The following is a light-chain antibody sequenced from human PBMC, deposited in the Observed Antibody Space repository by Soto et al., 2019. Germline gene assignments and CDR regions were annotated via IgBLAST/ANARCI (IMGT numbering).Light chain of an antibody. CDR1: SSDVGGSNY. CDR2: DVS. Sequence: QSALAQPASASGSPGQSITISCTGTSSDVGGSNYVSWYQQLPGKAPKLMIYDVSDRPSGVSNRFSGSKSGNTASLTISGLQAEDEADYYCSSYTSSSLYVFGTGTKVTVL. J-gene: IGLJ1*01. V-gene: IGLV2-14*01. CDR3: SSYTSSSLYV.